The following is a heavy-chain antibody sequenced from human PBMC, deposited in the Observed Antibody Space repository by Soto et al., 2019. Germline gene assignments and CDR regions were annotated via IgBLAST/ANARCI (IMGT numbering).Heavy chain of an antibody. CDR2: IYYSGST. CDR3: ARAGITMVRGKWAFDI. V-gene: IGHV4-59*01. CDR1: GGTISRYY. D-gene: IGHD3-10*01. Sequence: SETLSLTCTGSGGTISRYYWSGSRQPPGKGLEWIGYIYYSGSTNYNPSLKSRVTISVDTSKNQFSLKLSSVTAADTAVYYCARAGITMVRGKWAFDIWCQGTMVT. J-gene: IGHJ3*02.